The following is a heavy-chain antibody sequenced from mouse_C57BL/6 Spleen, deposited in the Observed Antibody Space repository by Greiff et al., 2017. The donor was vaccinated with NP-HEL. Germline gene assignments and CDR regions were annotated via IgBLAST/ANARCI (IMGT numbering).Heavy chain of an antibody. CDR1: GFTFSDYG. D-gene: IGHD3-1*01. Sequence: EVKLMESGGGLVKPGGSLKLSCAASGFTFSDYGMHWVRQAPEKGLEWVAYISSGSSTIYYADTVKGRFTISRDNAKNTLFLQMTSLRSEDTAMYYCARPGYGAHFYYAMDYWGQGTSVTVSS. CDR2: ISSGSSTI. V-gene: IGHV5-17*01. J-gene: IGHJ4*01. CDR3: ARPGYGAHFYYAMDY.